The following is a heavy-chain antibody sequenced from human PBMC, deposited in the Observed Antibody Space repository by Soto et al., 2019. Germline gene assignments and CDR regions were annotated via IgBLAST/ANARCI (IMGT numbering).Heavy chain of an antibody. CDR2: ISGSGGST. Sequence: GGSLRLSCAASGFTFSSYAMSWVRQAPGKGLEWVSAISGSGGSTYYADSVKGRFTISRDNSKNTLYLQMNSLRAEDTAVYYCAKPVLLWFGELLAGDAFDIWGQGTMVTVSS. J-gene: IGHJ3*02. CDR1: GFTFSSYA. D-gene: IGHD3-10*01. CDR3: AKPVLLWFGELLAGDAFDI. V-gene: IGHV3-23*01.